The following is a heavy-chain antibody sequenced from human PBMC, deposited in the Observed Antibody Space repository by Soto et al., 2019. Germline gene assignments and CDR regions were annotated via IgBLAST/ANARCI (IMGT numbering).Heavy chain of an antibody. D-gene: IGHD2-15*01. J-gene: IGHJ4*02. CDR1: GYTFTIYG. Sequence: ASVQVACTPSGYTFTIYGTHWVRQAPGQRLEWMGWINAGNGNTKYSQRFQGRVTITSDTSASTAYLEPSRLTSEDTAVYYCARDPNSGGWSVASWGQGTLVTVSS. CDR2: INAGNGNT. V-gene: IGHV1-3*01. CDR3: ARDPNSGGWSVAS.